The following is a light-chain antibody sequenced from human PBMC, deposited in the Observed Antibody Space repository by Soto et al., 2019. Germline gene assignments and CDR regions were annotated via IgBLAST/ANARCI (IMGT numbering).Light chain of an antibody. Sequence: DIVLTQSPATLSLSPWERATLSCRASQSVSSYLGWYQQRPGQAPRLLIYDASNRATGIPARFSGSGSGTDFTLTISRLEPEDFAVYFCYQYDSSPWTFGQGTKVDIK. J-gene: IGKJ1*01. CDR3: YQYDSSPWT. CDR1: QSVSSY. V-gene: IGKV3-11*01. CDR2: DAS.